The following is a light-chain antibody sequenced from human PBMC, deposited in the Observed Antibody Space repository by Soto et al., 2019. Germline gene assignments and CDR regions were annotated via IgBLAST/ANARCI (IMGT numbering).Light chain of an antibody. V-gene: IGKV1-39*01. CDR2: AAS. J-gene: IGKJ1*01. Sequence: DIQMTQSPSFLSASVGDKVTITCRASQSISGYLNWYQHKPGKAPKLLIYAASSLQSGVPSRFSGSGSGTDFTLPISSLQPEDFATYYCQQSYNTWPFGRGTKVEIK. CDR1: QSISGY. CDR3: QQSYNTWP.